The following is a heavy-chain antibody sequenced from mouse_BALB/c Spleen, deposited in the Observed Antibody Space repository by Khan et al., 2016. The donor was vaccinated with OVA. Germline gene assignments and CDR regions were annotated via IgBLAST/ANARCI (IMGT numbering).Heavy chain of an antibody. CDR2: IYPNSGGT. CDR3: TRSVYGSFAF. Sequence: VQLKESGPELVKPGASVKISCKASGYTFTDYNMDWVKQSHGKSLEWIGYIYPNSGGTGYNQKFKTKATLTVDISSSTAYMELRSLTSEDSAVYYCTRSVYGSFAFWGQGTLVTVSA. J-gene: IGHJ3*01. CDR1: GYTFTDYN. D-gene: IGHD1-2*01. V-gene: IGHV1S29*02.